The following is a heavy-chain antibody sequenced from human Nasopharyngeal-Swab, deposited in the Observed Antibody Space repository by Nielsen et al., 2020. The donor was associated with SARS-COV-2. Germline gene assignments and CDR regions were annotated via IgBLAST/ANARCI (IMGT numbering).Heavy chain of an antibody. V-gene: IGHV3-23*01. CDR3: ARAPGDGMDV. Sequence: VRQAPGKGPEWVSGISGSGGSTNYADSVQGRFTISRDNSMNTLYLQMNSLRAEDTAVYYCARAPGDGMDVWGQGTTVTVSS. J-gene: IGHJ6*02. CDR2: ISGSGGST.